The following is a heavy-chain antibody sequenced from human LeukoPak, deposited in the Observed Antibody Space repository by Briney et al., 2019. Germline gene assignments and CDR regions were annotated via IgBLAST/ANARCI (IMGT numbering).Heavy chain of an antibody. V-gene: IGHV3-9*01. CDR3: AKQYSSGSYYYMDV. CDR1: GFTFDDYA. D-gene: IGHD3-10*01. CDR2: ISWNSGSI. J-gene: IGHJ6*03. Sequence: GGSLRLSCAASGFTFDDYAMHWVRQAPGKGLEWVSGISWNSGSIGYADSVKGRFTISRDNAKNSLYLQMNSLRAEDTALYYCAKQYSSGSYYYMDVWGKGTTVTISS.